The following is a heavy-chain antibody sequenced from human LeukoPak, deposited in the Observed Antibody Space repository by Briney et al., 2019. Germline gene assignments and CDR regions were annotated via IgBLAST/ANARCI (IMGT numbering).Heavy chain of an antibody. J-gene: IGHJ4*02. CDR1: GFTFSSYA. CDR2: IRDSGSST. V-gene: IGHV3-23*01. D-gene: IGHD1-26*01. CDR3: AKYGPQDSGSSHFDY. Sequence: GGSLRLSCAASGFTFSSYAMSWVRQAPGKGLEWVSAIRDSGSSTHYADSVKGRFTTSRDNSKNTLFLQMNSLRTEDTAIYYCAKYGPQDSGSSHFDYWGQGALVTVSS.